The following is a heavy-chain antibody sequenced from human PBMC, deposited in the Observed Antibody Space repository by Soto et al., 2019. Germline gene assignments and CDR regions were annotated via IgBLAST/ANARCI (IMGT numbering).Heavy chain of an antibody. CDR3: ARDSHIYYYDSSGYYRDPELIYYYYGMDV. CDR1: GGSISSSNW. J-gene: IGHJ6*02. Sequence: SETLSLTCAVSGGSISSSNWWSWVRQPPGKGLEWIGEIYHSGSTNYNPSLKSRVTISVDKSKNQFSLKLSSVTAADTAVYYCARDSHIYYYDSSGYYRDPELIYYYYGMDVWGQGTTVTVSS. CDR2: IYHSGST. V-gene: IGHV4-4*02. D-gene: IGHD3-22*01.